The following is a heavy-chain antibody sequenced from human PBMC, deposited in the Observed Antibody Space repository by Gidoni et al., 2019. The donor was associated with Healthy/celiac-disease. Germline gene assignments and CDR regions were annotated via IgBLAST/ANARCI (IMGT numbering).Heavy chain of an antibody. CDR3: ALLGYCSSTSCYRLYSYDY. CDR2: INHSGST. Sequence: QVQLQQWGAGLLKPSATLSLTCAVYGGSFSGYYWSWIRQPPGKGLEWIGEINHSGSTHYNPSLKSRVTISVDTSKNQFSLKLSSVTAAATAVYYCALLGYCSSTSCYRLYSYDYWGQGTLVTVSS. D-gene: IGHD2-2*01. CDR1: GGSFSGYY. J-gene: IGHJ4*02. V-gene: IGHV4-34*01.